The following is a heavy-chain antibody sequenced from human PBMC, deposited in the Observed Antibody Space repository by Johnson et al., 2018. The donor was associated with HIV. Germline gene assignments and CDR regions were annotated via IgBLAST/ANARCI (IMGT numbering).Heavy chain of an antibody. CDR1: GFIFSTYG. D-gene: IGHD6-6*01. CDR2: ISYDGNNK. V-gene: IGHV3-30-3*01. J-gene: IGHJ3*02. CDR3: ARVRESSSSHREKAFDI. Sequence: QVQLVESGGGVVQPGRSLRLSCAASGFIFSTYGMHWVRQAPGRGLEWVAIISYDGNNKDYADSVKGRFTISRDNAKNSLYLQMNSLRAEDTAVFYCARVRESSSSHREKAFDIWGQGTMVTVSS.